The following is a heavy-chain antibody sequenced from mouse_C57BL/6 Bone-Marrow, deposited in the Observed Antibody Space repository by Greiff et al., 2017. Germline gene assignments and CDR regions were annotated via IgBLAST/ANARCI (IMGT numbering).Heavy chain of an antibody. CDR2: IDPSDSYT. CDR3: ARGNYYGTPYYFDY. Sequence: QVQLQQSGAELVMPGASVKLSCKASGYTFTSYWMHWVKQRPGQGLEWIGEIDPSDSYTNYNQKFKGKSTLTVDKSSSTAYMQLSSLTSEDSAVYDCARGNYYGTPYYFDYWGQGTTLTVSS. CDR1: GYTFTSYW. D-gene: IGHD1-1*01. V-gene: IGHV1-69*01. J-gene: IGHJ2*01.